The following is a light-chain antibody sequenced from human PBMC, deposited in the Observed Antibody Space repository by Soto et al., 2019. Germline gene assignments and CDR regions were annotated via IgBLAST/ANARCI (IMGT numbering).Light chain of an antibody. V-gene: IGKV3-20*01. CDR2: GAS. J-gene: IGKJ2*01. CDR1: QSVRNNY. CDR3: QQYGTSPYT. Sequence: ETVLTQSPGTLSLSPGERATLSCRASQSVRNNYLAWYQQKPGQAPRLLIYGASGRATGTPDRFSGSGSGTDFMLTISRLEPEDFAVYYCQQYGTSPYTFGQGTKLEI.